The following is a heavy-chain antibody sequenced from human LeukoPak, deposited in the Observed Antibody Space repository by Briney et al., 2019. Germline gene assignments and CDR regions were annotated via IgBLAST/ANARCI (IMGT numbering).Heavy chain of an antibody. CDR1: GGSFSGYY. CDR2: INHSGST. J-gene: IGHJ4*02. Sequence: SETLSLTCAVYGGSFSGYYWSWIRQPPGKGLEWIGEINHSGSTNYNPSLKSRVTISVDTSKNQFSLKLSSVTAADTAVYYCARHRGSGWPKETDYWGQGTLVTVSS. CDR3: ARHRGSGWPKETDY. D-gene: IGHD6-19*01. V-gene: IGHV4-34*01.